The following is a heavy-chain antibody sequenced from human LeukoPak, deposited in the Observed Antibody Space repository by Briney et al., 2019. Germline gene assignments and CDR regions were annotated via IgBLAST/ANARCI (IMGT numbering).Heavy chain of an antibody. J-gene: IGHJ5*02. V-gene: IGHV4-61*02. D-gene: IGHD3-3*01. Sequence: SETLSLTCTVSGGSISSGSYYWSWIRQPAGKGLGWIGRIYTSGSTNYNPSLKSRVTISVDTSKNQFFLKLSSVAAADTAVYYCARDITIFGVLWFDPWGQGTLVTVSS. CDR1: GGSISSGSYY. CDR3: ARDITIFGVLWFDP. CDR2: IYTSGST.